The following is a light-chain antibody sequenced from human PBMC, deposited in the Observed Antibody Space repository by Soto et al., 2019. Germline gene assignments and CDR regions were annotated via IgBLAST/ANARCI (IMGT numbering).Light chain of an antibody. V-gene: IGKV3-11*01. J-gene: IGKJ4*01. CDR3: RQRSNWPLT. CDR2: ESS. Sequence: EIVLTQSPATLSLSPGERANLSCRASQSVDNYLDWYQQKPGQAPRLLIYESSNRATGIPARFSGSGSGTDFTLTISSLEPEDFAVYYCRQRSNWPLTFGGGTKVDIK. CDR1: QSVDNY.